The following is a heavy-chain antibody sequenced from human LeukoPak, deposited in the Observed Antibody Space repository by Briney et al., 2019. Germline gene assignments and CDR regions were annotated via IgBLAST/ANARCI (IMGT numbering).Heavy chain of an antibody. Sequence: SETLSLTCTVSGGSISSYYWSWIRQPPGKGLEWIGYIYYSGSTNYNPSLKSRVTISVDTSKNQFSLKLSSVTAADTAVYYCARLGGYCSGGSCSKGAFDIWGQGTMVTVSS. V-gene: IGHV4-59*08. J-gene: IGHJ3*02. CDR1: GGSISSYY. D-gene: IGHD2-15*01. CDR2: IYYSGST. CDR3: ARLGGYCSGGSCSKGAFDI.